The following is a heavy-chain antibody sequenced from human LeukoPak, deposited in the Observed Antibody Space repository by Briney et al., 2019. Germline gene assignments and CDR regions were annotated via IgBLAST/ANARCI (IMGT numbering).Heavy chain of an antibody. Sequence: PGGSLRLSCAASGFTFSSYAMAWVRQAPGKGLAWVSSISATGGSKSYADSVKAGISISRDNSKNTLYLQMNSLRAEDTAVYYCAKVQRGYCSSTSCYLFDYWGQGTLVTVSS. V-gene: IGHV3-23*01. CDR1: GFTFSSYA. D-gene: IGHD2-2*01. CDR2: ISATGGSK. J-gene: IGHJ4*02. CDR3: AKVQRGYCSSTSCYLFDY.